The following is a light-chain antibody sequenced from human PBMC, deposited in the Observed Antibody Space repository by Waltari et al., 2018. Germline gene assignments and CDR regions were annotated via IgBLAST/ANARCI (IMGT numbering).Light chain of an antibody. J-gene: IGLJ2*01. V-gene: IGLV2-14*01. CDR3: SSYTSSSTVV. CDR2: EVS. CDR1: SSDVGGYNY. Sequence: QSALTQPASVSGSPGQSITISCTGTSSDVGGYNYVSWYQQHPGKAPKLMIYEVSNLPSGFSNRFAGSKSGNTASLTISGLQAEDEAYYYCSSYTSSSTVVFGGGTKLTVL.